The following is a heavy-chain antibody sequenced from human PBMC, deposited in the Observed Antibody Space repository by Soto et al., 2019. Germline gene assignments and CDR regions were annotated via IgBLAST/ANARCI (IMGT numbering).Heavy chain of an antibody. Sequence: QVQLVESGGGLVEPGGSLRLSCAASGFSVGANYMTWIRQAPGKGLEWLSYSSSSGGYTNYADSVKGRFTISRDNAKNAFYLQWDSRRSDETGVYFCARSSGRRHVFTFDYGLDVWGQGTTVTVSS. V-gene: IGHV3-11*06. CDR1: GFSVGANY. CDR3: ARSSGRRHVFTFDYGLDV. D-gene: IGHD3-16*01. J-gene: IGHJ6*02. CDR2: SSSSGGYT.